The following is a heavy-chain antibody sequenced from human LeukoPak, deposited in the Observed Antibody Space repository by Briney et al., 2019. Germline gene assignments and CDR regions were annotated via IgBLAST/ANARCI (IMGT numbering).Heavy chain of an antibody. D-gene: IGHD5-24*01. CDR3: ASPGMASSIYWYFDL. CDR2: IYFSGTT. CDR1: GGSFSGYY. J-gene: IGHJ2*01. V-gene: IGHV4-34*01. Sequence: SETLSLTCAVYGGSFSGYYWGWIRQPPGKGLEWIGTIYFSGTTYYNPSLKSRVTISVDTSKNEFSLELRSVTAADTAFYYCASPGMASSIYWYFDLWGRGTLVTVSS.